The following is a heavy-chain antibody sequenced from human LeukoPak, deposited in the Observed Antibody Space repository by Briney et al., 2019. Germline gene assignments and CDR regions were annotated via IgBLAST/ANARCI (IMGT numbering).Heavy chain of an antibody. Sequence: GGALRLSCVGSGFILSSYVMGWVRQAPGKGLEWVSSISRAGDRTYYEDSVRGGFTISRDNSRNTMSLKMQSLRAEDTAVYYCARPESFPFDVWGQGTMVTVSS. J-gene: IGHJ3*01. CDR1: GFILSSYV. CDR2: ISRAGDRT. CDR3: ARPESFPFDV. V-gene: IGHV3-23*01.